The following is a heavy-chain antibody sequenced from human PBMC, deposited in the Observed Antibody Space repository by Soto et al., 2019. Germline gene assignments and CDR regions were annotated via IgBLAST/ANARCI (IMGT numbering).Heavy chain of an antibody. CDR3: ARDPLPYTGYAYSWFDP. CDR2: IYHSGNT. J-gene: IGHJ5*02. Sequence: LSLTCAVSGYSISSSYYWGWIRQPPGKGLEWIGSIYHSGNTYYNPSLKSRATISVDTSKNQFSLKLSSVTAADTAVFYCARDPLPYTGYAYSWFDPWGQGILVTVSS. D-gene: IGHD3-16*01. CDR1: GYSISSSYY. V-gene: IGHV4-38-2*02.